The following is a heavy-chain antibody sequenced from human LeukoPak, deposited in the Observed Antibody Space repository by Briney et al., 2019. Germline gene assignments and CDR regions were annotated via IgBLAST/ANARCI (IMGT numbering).Heavy chain of an antibody. CDR1: GLTFSSYA. Sequence: PGGSLRLSFAASGLTFSSYAMHWVRQAPGKGLEWVAVISYDGSNKYYADSVKGRFTISRDNSKNTLYLQMNSLRAEDTAVYYCARDLFVRAFDIWGQGTMVTVSS. V-gene: IGHV3-30-3*01. CDR3: ARDLFVRAFDI. J-gene: IGHJ3*02. CDR2: ISYDGSNK. D-gene: IGHD2-21*01.